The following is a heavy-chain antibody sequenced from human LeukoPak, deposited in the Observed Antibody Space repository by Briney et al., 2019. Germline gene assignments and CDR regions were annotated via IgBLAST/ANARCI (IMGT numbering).Heavy chain of an antibody. Sequence: GGSLRLSCAASGFTFNSYSMNWVRQAPGKGLEWVSSISISSTYIYYTDSVKGRFTISRDNAKNSLYLQMNSLRAEDTAVYYCARYDFWSGDPYYFDYWGQGTLVTVSS. D-gene: IGHD3-3*01. CDR3: ARYDFWSGDPYYFDY. CDR1: GFTFNSYS. CDR2: ISISSTYI. J-gene: IGHJ4*02. V-gene: IGHV3-21*01.